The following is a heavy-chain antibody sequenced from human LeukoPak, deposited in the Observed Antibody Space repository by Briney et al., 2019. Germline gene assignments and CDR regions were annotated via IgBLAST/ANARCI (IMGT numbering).Heavy chain of an antibody. V-gene: IGHV4-61*05. CDR1: GGSISSSSYY. CDR3: ARRGHSYYYYYYMDV. Sequence: SETLSLTCTVSGGSISSSSYYWGWIRQPPGKGLEWIGYIYYTETSYNPSLKSRVTISVDTSKNQFSLKLSSVTAADTAVYYCARRGHSYYYYYYMDVWGKGTTVTISS. CDR2: IYYTET. D-gene: IGHD3-10*01. J-gene: IGHJ6*03.